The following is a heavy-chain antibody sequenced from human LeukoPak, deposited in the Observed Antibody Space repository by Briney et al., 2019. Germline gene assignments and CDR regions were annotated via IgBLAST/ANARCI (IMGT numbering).Heavy chain of an antibody. Sequence: KPSETLSLTCAVYGGSFSGYYWSWIRQPPGKGLEWIGEINHSGSTNYNPSLKSRVTISVDTSKNQFSLKLSSVTAADTAVYYCARGEYSGSSGYWGQGTLVTVSS. CDR2: INHSGST. D-gene: IGHD6-6*01. J-gene: IGHJ4*02. V-gene: IGHV4-34*01. CDR3: ARGEYSGSSGY. CDR1: GGSFSGYY.